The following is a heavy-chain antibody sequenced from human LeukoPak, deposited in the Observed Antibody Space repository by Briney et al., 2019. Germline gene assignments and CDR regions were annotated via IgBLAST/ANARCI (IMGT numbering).Heavy chain of an antibody. D-gene: IGHD6-19*01. V-gene: IGHV3-73*01. Sequence: PGGSLRLSCAPSGLSFSDCDMHWVRQAPGKGLEWVGRIGGKPKHYATTYSASVKGRLTISRDESKNTAYLHMNSLRPEDKAVYYCTTYSSGHHWGQGTLVTVSS. CDR2: IGGKPKHYAT. CDR3: TTYSSGHH. J-gene: IGHJ5*02. CDR1: GLSFSDCD.